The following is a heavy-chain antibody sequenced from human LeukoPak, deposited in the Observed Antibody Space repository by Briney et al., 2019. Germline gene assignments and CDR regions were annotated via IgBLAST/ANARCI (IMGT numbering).Heavy chain of an antibody. D-gene: IGHD2-21*02. V-gene: IGHV1-18*01. CDR1: GYTFPSYG. CDR2: ISAYNGNT. Sequence: GASVKVSCKASGYTFPSYGVGWVRQAPGQGLEWMGWISAYNGNTNYALKLQGRVTMTTDTSTSTAYMELRSLRSDDTAVYYCARLYRVTAAFDYRGQGTLVTVSS. J-gene: IGHJ4*02. CDR3: ARLYRVTAAFDY.